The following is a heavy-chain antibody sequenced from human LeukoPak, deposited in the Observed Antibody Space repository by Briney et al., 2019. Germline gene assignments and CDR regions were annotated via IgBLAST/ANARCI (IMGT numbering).Heavy chain of an antibody. D-gene: IGHD4-11*01. Sequence: GGSLRLSCAASGXTVSSNYMSWVRQAPGKGLEWVSVIYSGGSTYYADSVKGRFTISRDNSKNTLYLQMNSLRAEDTAVYYCARDRYSNYYFDYWGQGTLVTVSS. CDR3: ARDRYSNYYFDY. V-gene: IGHV3-66*01. J-gene: IGHJ4*02. CDR2: IYSGGST. CDR1: GXTVSSNY.